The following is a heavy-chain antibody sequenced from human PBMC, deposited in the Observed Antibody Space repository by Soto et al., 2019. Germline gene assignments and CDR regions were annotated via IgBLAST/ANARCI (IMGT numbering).Heavy chain of an antibody. Sequence: GASVKVSCKASGYTFTSYGISWVRQAPGQGLEWMGWISAYNGNTNYAQKLQGRDTMTTDTSTSTAYMELRSLRSDDTAVYYCARDGRRVYSSSKNYGMDVWGQGTTVTVSS. CDR1: GYTFTSYG. J-gene: IGHJ6*02. CDR2: ISAYNGNT. V-gene: IGHV1-18*04. CDR3: ARDGRRVYSSSKNYGMDV. D-gene: IGHD6-13*01.